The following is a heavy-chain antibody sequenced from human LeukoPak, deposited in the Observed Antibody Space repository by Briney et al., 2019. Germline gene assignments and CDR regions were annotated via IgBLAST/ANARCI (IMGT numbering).Heavy chain of an antibody. CDR1: GFTFSSYW. J-gene: IGHJ4*02. D-gene: IGHD6-13*01. CDR3: ARDQTGYSSSWYVNY. CDR2: INTDGSST. Sequence: GGSLRPSCAASGFTFSSYWMHWVRQAPGKGLVWVSRINTDGSSTSYADSVKGRFTISRDNAKNTLYLQMNSLRAEDTAVYYCARDQTGYSSSWYVNYWGPGTLVTVSS. V-gene: IGHV3-74*01.